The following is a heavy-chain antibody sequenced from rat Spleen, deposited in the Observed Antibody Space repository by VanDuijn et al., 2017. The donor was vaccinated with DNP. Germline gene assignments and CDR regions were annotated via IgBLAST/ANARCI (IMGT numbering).Heavy chain of an antibody. CDR3: AGRPPPTRGPFDY. D-gene: IGHD1-4*01. Sequence: EVKLVESGGGLVQPGRSLKLSCAASGFIFFDYWMGWVRQAPGKGLEWVASITHTGGNIYYPDSVKGRFTISRDNAKSTLYLQMDSLRSEDTATYYCAGRPPPTRGPFDYWGQGTLVTVSS. J-gene: IGHJ3*01. CDR1: GFIFFDYW. CDR2: ITHTGGNI. V-gene: IGHV5-31*01.